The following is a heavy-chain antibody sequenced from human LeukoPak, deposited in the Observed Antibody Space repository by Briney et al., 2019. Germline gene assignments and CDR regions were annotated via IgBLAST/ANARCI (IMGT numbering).Heavy chain of an antibody. CDR1: GFTFSGYW. Sequence: GGSLRLSCAASGFTFSGYWMTWVRQAPGKGLEWVANIKQDGSEKPYVDSVKGRFTISRDNAKNSLYLQMDSLRVEDTAVYYCARDVTGGYHNEGYWGQGTLVTVSS. J-gene: IGHJ4*02. CDR3: ARDVTGGYHNEGY. D-gene: IGHD7-27*01. CDR2: IKQDGSEK. V-gene: IGHV3-7*03.